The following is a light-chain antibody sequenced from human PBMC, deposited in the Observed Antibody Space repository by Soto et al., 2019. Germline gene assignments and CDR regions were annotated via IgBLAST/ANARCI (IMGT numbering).Light chain of an antibody. V-gene: IGLV2-8*01. Sequence: QSALTQPPSASGSPGQSVTISCTGTSSDVGGYNYVSWYQQHPGKAPKLMIYEVDKRPSGVPDRFSGSKSGNTASLTVSGLQAEDEAAYHCSSYAGSIPVVYGGGTKLTVL. CDR3: SSYAGSIPVV. CDR1: SSDVGGYNY. CDR2: EVD. J-gene: IGLJ2*01.